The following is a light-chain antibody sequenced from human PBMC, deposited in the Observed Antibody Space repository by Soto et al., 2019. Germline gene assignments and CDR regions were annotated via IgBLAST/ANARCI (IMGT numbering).Light chain of an antibody. CDR3: QQSYSTPRS. CDR1: QSISSY. V-gene: IGKV1-39*01. Sequence: DIQMTQSPSSLSASVGDRVTITCRASQSISSYLNWYQQKPGKAPKLLIYAASSLQSGVPSRFSGSGSGTDFTLTISSLQPEDFATYYGQQSYSTPRSFGQGTMVEIK. CDR2: AAS. J-gene: IGKJ1*01.